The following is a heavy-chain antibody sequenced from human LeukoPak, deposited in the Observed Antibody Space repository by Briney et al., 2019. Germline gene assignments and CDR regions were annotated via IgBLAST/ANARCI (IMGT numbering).Heavy chain of an antibody. J-gene: IGHJ3*01. V-gene: IGHV4-59*01. D-gene: IGHD6-19*01. CDR3: ARDRGSSGWNDAFDV. CDR1: GGSISSYY. CDR2: IYYSGST. Sequence: SETLSLTCTVSGGSISSYYWSWVRQPPGKGLEWIGYIYYSGSTNYNPSLKSRVTISVDTSKNQFSLKLSSVTAADTAVYYCARDRGSSGWNDAFDVWGQGTMVTVFS.